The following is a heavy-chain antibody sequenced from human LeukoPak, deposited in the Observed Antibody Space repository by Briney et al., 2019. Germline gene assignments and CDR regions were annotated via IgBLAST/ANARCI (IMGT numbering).Heavy chain of an antibody. D-gene: IGHD6-19*01. CDR1: GGSISSYY. Sequence: SETLSLTCTVSGGSISSYYWSWIRQPPGKGLEWIGYIYYSGSTNYNPSLKSRVTISVCTSKNQFSLKLSSVTAADTAVYYCARAHSSGRIIDYWGQGTLVTVSS. CDR2: IYYSGST. CDR3: ARAHSSGRIIDY. J-gene: IGHJ4*02. V-gene: IGHV4-59*01.